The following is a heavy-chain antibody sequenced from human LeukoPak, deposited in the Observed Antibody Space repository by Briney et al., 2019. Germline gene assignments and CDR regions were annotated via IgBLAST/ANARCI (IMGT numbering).Heavy chain of an antibody. CDR1: GFTFSSYA. J-gene: IGHJ4*02. Sequence: GGSLRLSCEASGFTFSSYAMTWVRQGPGKGLEWVSVISGSGNNTYYADSVKGRFTISRDISKNTLYLQMNSLRAEDTAVYYCAKGHTSSSSASNDYWGQGALVTVSS. CDR2: ISGSGNNT. CDR3: AKGHTSSSSASNDY. V-gene: IGHV3-23*01. D-gene: IGHD6-6*01.